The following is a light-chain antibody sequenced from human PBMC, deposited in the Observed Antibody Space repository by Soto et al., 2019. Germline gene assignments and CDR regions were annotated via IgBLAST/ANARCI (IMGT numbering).Light chain of an antibody. Sequence: QPLLTQPASVSGSPGQSITISCTRTSSDVGGYNYVSWYQHHPGKAPKLMIFDVSNRPSGVSNRFSGSKSGNTASLTISGLQPEVEADYYWSSYTTSSTRRIVFGTGTKVTV. CDR3: SSYTTSSTRRIV. V-gene: IGLV2-14*03. CDR2: DVS. CDR1: SSDVGGYNY. J-gene: IGLJ1*01.